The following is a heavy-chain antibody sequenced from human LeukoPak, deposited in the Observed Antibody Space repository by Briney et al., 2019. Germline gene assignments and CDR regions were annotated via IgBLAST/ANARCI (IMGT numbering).Heavy chain of an antibody. CDR2: IHYSGSA. Sequence: PSETLSLTCSVSGGSISSRSYYWGWIRQPPGKGLEWIGSIHYSGSAYYNPSLKSRVTISVDTSRNQFSLKLSSVTAADTAVYYCARDPTVTTPFDYWGQGTLVTVSS. CDR3: ARDPTVTTPFDY. V-gene: IGHV4-39*07. D-gene: IGHD4-17*01. CDR1: GGSISSRSYY. J-gene: IGHJ4*02.